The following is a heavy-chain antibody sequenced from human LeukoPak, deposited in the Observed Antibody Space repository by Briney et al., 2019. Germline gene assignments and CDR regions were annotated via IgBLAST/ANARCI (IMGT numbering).Heavy chain of an antibody. CDR2: ISGSGGST. V-gene: IGHV3-23*01. CDR1: GFTFSSYA. Sequence: GGSLRLSCAASGFTFSSYAMSWVRQAPGKGLEWVSAISGSGGSTYYADSVKGRFTISRDNSKNTLHLQMSSLRAEDTALYYCVKDRCDRTTCPEVWGQGTLVTVSS. CDR3: VKDRCDRTTCPEV. D-gene: IGHD2-2*01. J-gene: IGHJ4*02.